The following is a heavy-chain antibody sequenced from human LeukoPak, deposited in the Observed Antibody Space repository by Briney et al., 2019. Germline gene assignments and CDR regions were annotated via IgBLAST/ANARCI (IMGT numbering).Heavy chain of an antibody. D-gene: IGHD3-3*01. CDR1: GGSISSYY. CDR2: IYTSGST. Sequence: SETLSLTCTVSGGSISSYYWSWIRQPAGKGLEWIGRIYTSGSTNYNPSLKSRVTMSEDTSKNQFSLKLSSVTAADTAVYYCAREGGLRFLEWANNWFDPWGQGTLVTVSS. V-gene: IGHV4-4*07. CDR3: AREGGLRFLEWANNWFDP. J-gene: IGHJ5*02.